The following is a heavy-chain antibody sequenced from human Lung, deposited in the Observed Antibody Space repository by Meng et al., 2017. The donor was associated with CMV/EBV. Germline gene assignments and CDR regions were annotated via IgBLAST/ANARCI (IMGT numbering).Heavy chain of an antibody. CDR3: AKARPSTTGATQPYYFGY. D-gene: IGHD4-11*01. J-gene: IGHJ4*02. V-gene: IGHV3-23*01. Sequence: GESLKISCAASGFTFSSYAMSWVRQAPGKGLEWVSAISGGGGSTYYADSVKGRFTISRDNSKNTLYLQMNSLRAGDTAVYYCAKARPSTTGATQPYYFGYWGQGTLVTVSS. CDR2: ISGGGGST. CDR1: GFTFSSYA.